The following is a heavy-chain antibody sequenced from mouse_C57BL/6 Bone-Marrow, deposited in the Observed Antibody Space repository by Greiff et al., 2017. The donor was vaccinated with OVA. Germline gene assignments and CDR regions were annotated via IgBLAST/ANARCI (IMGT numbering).Heavy chain of an antibody. V-gene: IGHV3-1*01. D-gene: IGHD1-1*02. Sequence: DVQLQESGPGMVKPSQSLSLTCTVTGYSITSGYDWHWIRHFPGNKLEWMGYISYSGSTNYNPSLKSRISITHDTSKNHFFLKLNSVTTEDTATYYCARDGAYYFDYWGQGTTLTVSS. J-gene: IGHJ2*01. CDR3: ARDGAYYFDY. CDR1: GYSITSGYD. CDR2: ISYSGST.